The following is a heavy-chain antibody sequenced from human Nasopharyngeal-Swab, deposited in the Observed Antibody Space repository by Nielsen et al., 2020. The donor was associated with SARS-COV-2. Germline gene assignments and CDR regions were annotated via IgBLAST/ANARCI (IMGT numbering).Heavy chain of an antibody. CDR1: GFTFSSYW. J-gene: IGHJ4*02. CDR3: ARDGPDYALDY. Sequence: GGSLRLSFAASGFTFSSYWMSLVRKAPGKGLEWVANIKQDGSEKYYVDSVKGRFTISRDNAKNSLYLQMNSLRAEDTAVYYCARDGPDYALDYWGQGTLVTVSS. CDR2: IKQDGSEK. D-gene: IGHD4-17*01. V-gene: IGHV3-7*01.